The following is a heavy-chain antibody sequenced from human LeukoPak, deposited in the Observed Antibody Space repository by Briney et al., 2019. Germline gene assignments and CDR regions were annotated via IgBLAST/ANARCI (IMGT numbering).Heavy chain of an antibody. V-gene: IGHV1-2*06. CDR2: INPNSGDT. CDR1: GYTFTGYY. CDR3: ASPVELGYDAFDI. D-gene: IGHD1-26*01. Sequence: ASVKVSCKASGYTFTGYYMHWVRQAPGQGLEWMGRINPNSGDTNHAQKFQGRVTMTRDTSISTAYMELSRLRSDDTAVYYCASPVELGYDAFDIWGQGTMVTVSS. J-gene: IGHJ3*02.